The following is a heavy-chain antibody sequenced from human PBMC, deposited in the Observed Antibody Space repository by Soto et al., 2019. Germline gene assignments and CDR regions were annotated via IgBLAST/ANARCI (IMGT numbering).Heavy chain of an antibody. J-gene: IGHJ4*02. D-gene: IGHD1-1*01. CDR1: GGSISSYY. CDR2: IYYSGST. CDR3: ASGTGTNFDY. V-gene: IGHV4-59*01. Sequence: SLTCTVSGGSISSYYWSWIRQPPGKGLEWIGYIYYSGSTNYNPSLKSRVTISVDTSKNQFSLKLSSVTAADTAVYHCASGTGTNFDYWGQGTLVTVSS.